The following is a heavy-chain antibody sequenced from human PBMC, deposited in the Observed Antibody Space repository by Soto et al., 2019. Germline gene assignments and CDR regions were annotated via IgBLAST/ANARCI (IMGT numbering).Heavy chain of an antibody. CDR1: GYSFTSYW. CDR3: ARHYDYVWGSYPMAAFDI. J-gene: IGHJ3*02. CDR2: IYPGDSDT. V-gene: IGHV5-51*01. Sequence: GESLKISCKGSGYSFTSYWIGWVRQMPGKGLEWMGIIYPGDSDTRYSPSFQGQVTISADKSISTAYLQWSSLKASDTAMYYCARHYDYVWGSYPMAAFDIWGQGTMVTVSS. D-gene: IGHD3-16*02.